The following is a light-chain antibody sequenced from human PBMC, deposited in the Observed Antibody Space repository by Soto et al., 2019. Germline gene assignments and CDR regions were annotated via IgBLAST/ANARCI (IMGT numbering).Light chain of an antibody. CDR2: DRS. CDR3: QQYEKVGLT. V-gene: IGKV1-33*01. Sequence: DIQMTQSPSSLSASVGDRVTITCQASQDISNYLNWYQQKPGEAPKLLISDRSNLETGVPSRFSGSGSGTHFTFTISSLQPEDFAAYHCQQYEKVGLTFGGGTKVEIK. J-gene: IGKJ4*01. CDR1: QDISNY.